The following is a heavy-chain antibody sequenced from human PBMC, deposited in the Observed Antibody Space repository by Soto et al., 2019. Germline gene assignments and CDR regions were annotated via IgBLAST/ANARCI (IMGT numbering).Heavy chain of an antibody. V-gene: IGHV4-30-4*01. CDR2: IYYSGST. J-gene: IGHJ3*02. Sequence: PSETLSLTCTVSGGSISSGDYYWSWIRQPPGKGLEWIGYIYYSGSTYYNPSLKSRVTISVDTSKNQFSLKLSSVTAADTAVYYCASSYYDSSGYYYVGAFDIWGQGTMVTVS. CDR1: GGSISSGDYY. D-gene: IGHD3-22*01. CDR3: ASSYYDSSGYYYVGAFDI.